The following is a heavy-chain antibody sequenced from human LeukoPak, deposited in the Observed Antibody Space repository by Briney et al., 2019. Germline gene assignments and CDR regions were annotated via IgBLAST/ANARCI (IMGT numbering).Heavy chain of an antibody. D-gene: IGHD3-22*01. CDR3: ARDSSSGYYAAYSFDY. V-gene: IGHV3-48*01. CDR2: ISSSSSTI. CDR1: GFTFSSYS. Sequence: GGSLRLSCAASGFTFSSYSMNWVRQAPGKGLEWVSYISSSSSTIYYADSVKGRFTISRDNAKNSLYLQMNSLRAEDTAVYYCARDSSSGYYAAYSFDYWGQGTLVTVSS. J-gene: IGHJ4*02.